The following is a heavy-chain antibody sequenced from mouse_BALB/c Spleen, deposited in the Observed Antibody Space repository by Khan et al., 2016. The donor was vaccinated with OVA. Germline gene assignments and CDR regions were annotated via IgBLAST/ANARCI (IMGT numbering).Heavy chain of an antibody. CDR3: ARSLYYSDSYAMDY. V-gene: IGHV3-2*02. Sequence: EVELVESGPDLVKPSQSLSLTCTVTGYSITSDFAWNWIRQFPGNKLEWMGYISSTGSTSYSPSLKSRISITRDTSKNQFFLHLNSVTTEDTATYYCARSLYYSDSYAMDYWGQGTSVTVSS. CDR2: ISSTGST. CDR1: GYSITSDFA. J-gene: IGHJ4*01. D-gene: IGHD2-13*01.